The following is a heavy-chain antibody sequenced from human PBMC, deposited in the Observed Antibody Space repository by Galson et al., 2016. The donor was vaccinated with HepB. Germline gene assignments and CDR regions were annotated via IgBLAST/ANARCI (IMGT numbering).Heavy chain of an antibody. CDR1: GFTFSTFG. CDR3: AREFPFRVVPAAIGGDS. J-gene: IGHJ5*01. CDR2: IWYDGSIK. D-gene: IGHD2-2*01. Sequence: SLRLSCAASGFTFSTFGMHWVRQAPGKGLEWVAVIWYDGSIKEYADSLKGRFTISRDNSKNTLYLQMNSLRAEDTAVYYCAREFPFRVVPAAIGGDSWGQGTLVTVSS. V-gene: IGHV3-33*01.